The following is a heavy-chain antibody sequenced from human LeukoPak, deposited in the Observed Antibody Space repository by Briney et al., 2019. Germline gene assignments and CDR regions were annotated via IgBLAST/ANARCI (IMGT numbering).Heavy chain of an antibody. CDR3: AKSTEPPEDYYYGMDV. CDR2: ISWNSGSI. V-gene: IGHV3-9*01. D-gene: IGHD1-14*01. CDR1: GFTFDDYA. J-gene: IGHJ6*02. Sequence: GRSLRLSCAASGFTFDDYAMHWVRQAPGKGLEWVSGISWNSGSIGYADSVKGRFTMSRDNAKNSLYLQMNSLRAEDTALYYCAKSTEPPEDYYYGMDVWGQGTTVTVSS.